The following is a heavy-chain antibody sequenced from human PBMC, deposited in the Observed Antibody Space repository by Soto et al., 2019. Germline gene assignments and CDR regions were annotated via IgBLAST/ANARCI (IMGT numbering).Heavy chain of an antibody. J-gene: IGHJ5*02. CDR1: TFNSYS. CDR2: ISSGSAYI. V-gene: IGHV3-21*01. Sequence: EVQLVESGGGLVKPGGSLRLSCTFTFNSYSLNWVRQAPGKGLEWVSSISSGSAYIKYADSVKGRFTISRDNANNLLYLQMRSLRVDDTAVYYGTRDECGSYDKWFNPWGQGTLVTVSS. D-gene: IGHD2-15*01. CDR3: TRDECGSYDKWFNP.